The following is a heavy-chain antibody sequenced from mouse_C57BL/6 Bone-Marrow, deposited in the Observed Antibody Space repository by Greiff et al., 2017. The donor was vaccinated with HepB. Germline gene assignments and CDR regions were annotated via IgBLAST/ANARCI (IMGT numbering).Heavy chain of an antibody. CDR2: IRLKSDNYAT. CDR3: TSNLEGCC. CDR1: GFTFSNYW. Sequence: EVHLVESGGGLVQPGGSMKLSCVASGFTFSNYWMNWVRQSPEKGLEWVAQIRLKSDNYATHYAESVKGRFTISRDDSKSCVYLLMNNLRAEDTGIYYCTSNLEGCCWGQGTTVTVSS. V-gene: IGHV6-3*01. J-gene: IGHJ2*01.